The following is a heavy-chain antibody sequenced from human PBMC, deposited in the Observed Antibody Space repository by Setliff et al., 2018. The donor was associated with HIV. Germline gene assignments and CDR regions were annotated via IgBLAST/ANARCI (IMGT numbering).Heavy chain of an antibody. J-gene: IGHJ6*03. CDR1: GASFSDYS. CDR2: VNHGGSS. V-gene: IGHV4-34*01. Sequence: PSETLSLTCGVVGASFSDYSWNWIRQPPGKGLEWIAEVNHGGSSNYNPPLKSRVTTSLGASRDQFSLNLTSVTAADTAVYYCARSARKQGYYYYYYMDVWGKGITVTVSS. CDR3: ARSARKQGYYYYYYMDV.